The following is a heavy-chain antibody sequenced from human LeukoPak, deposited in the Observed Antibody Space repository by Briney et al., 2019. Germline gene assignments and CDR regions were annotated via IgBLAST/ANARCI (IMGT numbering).Heavy chain of an antibody. D-gene: IGHD2-2*01. V-gene: IGHV3-23*01. J-gene: IGHJ4*02. CDR1: GFTFSSYA. CDR2: ISGSGGST. CDR3: AKDFGKYQVLERATFDF. Sequence: PGGSLRLSCAASGFTFSSYAMSWVRQAPGKGLEWVSAISGSGGSTYFADSVKGRFTISRDNSNNTLYLQMNNLRTEDMAVYFCAKDFGKYQVLERATFDFWGQGTLISVSS.